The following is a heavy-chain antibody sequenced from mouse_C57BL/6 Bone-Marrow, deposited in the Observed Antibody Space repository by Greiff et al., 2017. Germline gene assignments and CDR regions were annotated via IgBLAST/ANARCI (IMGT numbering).Heavy chain of an antibody. V-gene: IGHV1-26*01. CDR3: AAGWGY. Sequence: VQLQQSGPELVKPGASVKISCKASGYTFTDYYMNWVKQSHGKSLEWIGDINPNNGGTSYNQKFKGKATLTVDKSSSTAYMELRSLTAEDSAVYYCAAGWGYWGTGTTLTVSS. CDR1: GYTFTDYY. J-gene: IGHJ2*01. CDR2: INPNNGGT. D-gene: IGHD2-3*01.